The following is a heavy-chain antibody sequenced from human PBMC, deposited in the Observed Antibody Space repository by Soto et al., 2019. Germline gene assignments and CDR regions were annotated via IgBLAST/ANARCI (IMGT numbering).Heavy chain of an antibody. CDR2: IYYSGST. CDR1: GGSLSSSSYY. V-gene: IGHV4-39*01. Sequence: SDTLFLTCTVSGGSLSSSSYYWGWIRQPPGKGLEWIGSIYYSGSTYYNPSLKSRVTISVDTSKNQFSLKLSSVTAADTAVYYCARLYGDYDYWGQGTLDTVSS. CDR3: ARLYGDYDY. J-gene: IGHJ4*02. D-gene: IGHD4-17*01.